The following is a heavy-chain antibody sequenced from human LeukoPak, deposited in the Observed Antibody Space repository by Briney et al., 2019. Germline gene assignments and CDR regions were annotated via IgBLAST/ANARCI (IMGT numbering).Heavy chain of an antibody. CDR1: GGTFSSYA. CDR3: ATNPMTTGVFDY. Sequence: SVEVSCKASGGTFSSYAISWVRQAPGQGLEWMGGIIPIFGTANYAQKFQGRVTITADESTSTAYMELSSLRSEDTAVYYCATNPMTTGVFDYWGQGTLVTVSS. V-gene: IGHV1-69*13. J-gene: IGHJ4*02. CDR2: IIPIFGTA. D-gene: IGHD4-23*01.